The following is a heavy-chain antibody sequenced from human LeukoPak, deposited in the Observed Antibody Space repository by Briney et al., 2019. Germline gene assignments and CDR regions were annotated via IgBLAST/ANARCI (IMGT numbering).Heavy chain of an antibody. CDR1: GITFRNYG. J-gene: IGHJ6*02. CDR2: ISYDGSNK. Sequence: PGGSLRLSCAASGITFRNYGMQWVRQAPGKGLEWVAVISYDGSNKYYADSVKGRFTISRDNSRNTLYLQMNSLRAEDTAVYYCAKEGVYSSSSFGFLRHAMDVWGQGTTVTVSS. V-gene: IGHV3-30*18. D-gene: IGHD6-6*01. CDR3: AKEGVYSSSSFGFLRHAMDV.